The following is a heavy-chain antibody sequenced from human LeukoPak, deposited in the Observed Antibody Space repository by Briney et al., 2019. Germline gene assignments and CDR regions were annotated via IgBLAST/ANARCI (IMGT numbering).Heavy chain of an antibody. CDR2: IIPILGIA. Sequence: ASVKVSCKASGGTFSSYAISWVRQAPGQGFEWMERIIPILGIANYAQKFQGRVTITADKSTSTAYMELSSLRSEDTAVYYCARAASYYYDSSDHFQHWGQGTLVTASS. D-gene: IGHD3-22*01. CDR1: GGTFSSYA. J-gene: IGHJ1*01. V-gene: IGHV1-69*04. CDR3: ARAASYYYDSSDHFQH.